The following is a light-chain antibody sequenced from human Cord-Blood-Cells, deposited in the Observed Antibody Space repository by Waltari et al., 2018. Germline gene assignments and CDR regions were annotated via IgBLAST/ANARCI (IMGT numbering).Light chain of an antibody. CDR3: CSYAGSYTYWV. CDR1: SSDVGGYNY. V-gene: IGLV2-11*01. J-gene: IGLJ3*02. Sequence: QSALTQPRSVSGSPGQPVTISCTGTSSDVGGYNYVSWYQQHPGKAPKFMIYDVSKRPSGVPDRFSGSKSGNTASLTISGLQAEDEADYYCCSYAGSYTYWVFGGGTKLTVL. CDR2: DVS.